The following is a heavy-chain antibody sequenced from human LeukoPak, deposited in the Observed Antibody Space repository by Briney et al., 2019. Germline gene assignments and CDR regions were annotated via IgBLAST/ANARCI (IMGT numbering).Heavy chain of an antibody. Sequence: GGSLRLSCAASGFSLSNYWISWVRQAPGKGLEWVANIKLDGSEKYYMNSVKGRFTISRDNAKNSLYLQMNSLRAEDTALYYCAKDIGDYYDSSGSYDYWGQGTLVTVSS. CDR3: AKDIGDYYDSSGSYDY. CDR2: IKLDGSEK. D-gene: IGHD3-22*01. V-gene: IGHV3-7*03. CDR1: GFSLSNYW. J-gene: IGHJ4*02.